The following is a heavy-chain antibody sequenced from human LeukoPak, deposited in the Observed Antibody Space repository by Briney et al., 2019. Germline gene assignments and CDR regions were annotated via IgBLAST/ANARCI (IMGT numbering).Heavy chain of an antibody. CDR2: IIPIFGTA. CDR3: ASPRLTGRYYFDY. Sequence: SVKVSCKASEGTFSSYAISWVRQAPGQGLEWMGGIIPIFGTANYAQKFQGRVTITADESTSTAYMELSSLRSEDTAVYYCASPRLTGRYYFDYWGQGTLVTVSS. D-gene: IGHD3-9*01. CDR1: EGTFSSYA. J-gene: IGHJ4*02. V-gene: IGHV1-69*13.